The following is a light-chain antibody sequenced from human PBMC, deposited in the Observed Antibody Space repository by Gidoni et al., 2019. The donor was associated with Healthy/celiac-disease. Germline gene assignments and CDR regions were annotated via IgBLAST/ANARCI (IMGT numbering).Light chain of an antibody. CDR3: QQYNSYSRT. CDR2: DAS. Sequence: DIQMTQSPSTLSASVGDRVTITCRASQSSSSWLAWYQQKPGKAPKLLIYDASSWESGVPSRFSGSGSGTEFTLTISSLQPDDFATYYCQQYNSYSRTFGQGTKVEIK. V-gene: IGKV1-5*01. J-gene: IGKJ1*01. CDR1: QSSSSW.